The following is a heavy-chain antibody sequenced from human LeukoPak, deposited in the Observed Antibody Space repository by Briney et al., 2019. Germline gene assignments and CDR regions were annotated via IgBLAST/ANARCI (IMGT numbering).Heavy chain of an antibody. Sequence: GASVKVSCKASGYTFTGYYMHWVRQAPGQGLEWMGWINPNSGGTNYAQKFQGRVTMTRDTSISTAYMELSRLRSDDTAVYYCARVGDYYDSSGYLYWGQGTLVTVSS. J-gene: IGHJ4*02. CDR3: ARVGDYYDSSGYLY. CDR1: GYTFTGYY. V-gene: IGHV1-2*02. CDR2: INPNSGGT. D-gene: IGHD3-22*01.